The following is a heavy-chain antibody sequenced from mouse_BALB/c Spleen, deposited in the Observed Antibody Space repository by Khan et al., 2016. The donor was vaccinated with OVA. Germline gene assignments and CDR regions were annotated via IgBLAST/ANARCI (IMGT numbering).Heavy chain of an antibody. CDR2: IDPYNGGT. D-gene: IGHD2-10*02. CDR1: GYSFTDYN. V-gene: IGHV1S135*01. J-gene: IGHJ1*01. Sequence: VQLKQSGPELVKPGASVKVSCKASGYSFTDYNMYWVKQSHGKSLEWIGYIDPYNGGTSYNQKFKGKATLTVDKSSSTAFMHLNSLTSEDSAVYYGARMEEYGNFDGYFDVWGAGTTVTVAS. CDR3: ARMEEYGNFDGYFDV.